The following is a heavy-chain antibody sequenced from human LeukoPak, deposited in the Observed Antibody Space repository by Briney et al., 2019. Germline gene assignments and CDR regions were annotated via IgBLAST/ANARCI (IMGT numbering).Heavy chain of an antibody. Sequence: SVKVSCKASGGTFSSYAISWVRQAPGQGLEWMGGIIPIFGTANYAQKFQGRVTITADESTSTAYMELSSLRSEDTAVYYCARDGSSGWYTNWFDPWGQGTLVTVSS. V-gene: IGHV1-69*13. CDR1: GGTFSSYA. D-gene: IGHD6-19*01. J-gene: IGHJ5*02. CDR3: ARDGSSGWYTNWFDP. CDR2: IIPIFGTA.